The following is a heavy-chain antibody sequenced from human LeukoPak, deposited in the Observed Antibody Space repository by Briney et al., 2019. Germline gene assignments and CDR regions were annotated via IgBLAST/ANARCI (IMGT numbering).Heavy chain of an antibody. CDR1: GFTFSSSW. Sequence: GGSLRLSCAASGFTFSSSWMHWVRQAPGKGLVWVSRISNDGSSTAYADSVKGRFTISRDNAKNTLYLQMNSLRAEDTAAYYCARSGNYRFDIWGQGTMVTVSS. D-gene: IGHD1-26*01. CDR3: ARSGNYRFDI. J-gene: IGHJ3*02. CDR2: ISNDGSST. V-gene: IGHV3-74*01.